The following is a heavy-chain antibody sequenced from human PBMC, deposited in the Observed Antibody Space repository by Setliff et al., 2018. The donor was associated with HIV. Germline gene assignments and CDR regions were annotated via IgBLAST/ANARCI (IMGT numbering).Heavy chain of an antibody. CDR1: GYTFTGYF. D-gene: IGHD3-3*01. J-gene: IGHJ3*02. CDR3: ARDRVRITIFGANDASDI. V-gene: IGHV1-2*06. Sequence: ASVKVSCKASGYTFTGYFIHWVRQAPGQGLEWMGRIIPNSAGTNYAQKFQGRVTMTRDTSISTAYMELSRLRSDDTAVYYCARDRVRITIFGANDASDIWGQGTMVTVSS. CDR2: IIPNSAGT.